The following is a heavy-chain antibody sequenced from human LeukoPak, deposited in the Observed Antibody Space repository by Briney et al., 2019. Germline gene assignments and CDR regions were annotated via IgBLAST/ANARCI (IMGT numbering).Heavy chain of an antibody. CDR2: ISAYNGNT. J-gene: IGHJ5*02. CDR3: ARDRSPTCSSTSCYPGRAAWFDP. Sequence: ASVKVSCKASGYTFTSYGISWVRQAPGQGLEWMGWISAYNGNTNYAQKLQGRVTMTTDTSTSTVYMELRSLRSDDTAVYYCARDRSPTCSSTSCYPGRAAWFDPWGQGTLVTVSS. CDR1: GYTFTSYG. D-gene: IGHD2-2*01. V-gene: IGHV1-18*01.